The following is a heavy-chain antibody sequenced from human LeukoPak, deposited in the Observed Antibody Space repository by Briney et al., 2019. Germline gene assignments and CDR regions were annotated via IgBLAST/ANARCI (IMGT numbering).Heavy chain of an antibody. CDR2: ISGGGLST. CDR1: GFTSTSYA. Sequence: PGGSLRLSCAASGFTSTSYAMSWVRQAPGKGLEWVSAISGGGLSTYYADSVKGRFTISRDNSKTTLFLQMNSLRAEDTAVYYCAKIDSSSLGPQGSWGQGTLVTVSS. D-gene: IGHD7-27*01. V-gene: IGHV3-23*01. CDR3: AKIDSSSLGPQGS. J-gene: IGHJ5*02.